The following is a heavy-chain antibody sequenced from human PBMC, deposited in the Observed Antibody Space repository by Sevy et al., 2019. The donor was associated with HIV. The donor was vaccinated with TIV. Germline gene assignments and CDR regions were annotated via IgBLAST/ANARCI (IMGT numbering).Heavy chain of an antibody. V-gene: IGHV3-66*01. CDR2: IPSDDTT. CDR3: ARGKSGYGYALNY. CDR1: GFTVNSNY. D-gene: IGHD5-18*01. Sequence: GGSVRLSCAASGFTVNSNYMTWVRQAPGKGLEGVSVIPSDDTTYHADSVKDRFTISRDNFKNSLYLHMSSLRADDTAVYYCARGKSGYGYALNYWGQGTLVTVSS. J-gene: IGHJ4*02.